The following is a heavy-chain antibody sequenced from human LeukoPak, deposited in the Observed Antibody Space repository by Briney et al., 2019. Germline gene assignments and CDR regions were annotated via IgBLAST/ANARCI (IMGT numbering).Heavy chain of an antibody. CDR3: AKGRYSSSWAPFDP. D-gene: IGHD4-11*01. V-gene: IGHV3-23*01. CDR1: GFTFSSYA. Sequence: GALRLSCAASGFTFSSYAMSWVRQAPGKGLEWVSAISGSGGSTYYADSVKGRFTISRDNSKNTLYLQMNSLRVEDTAIYYCAKGRYSSSWAPFDPWGQGTLVTVSS. CDR2: ISGSGGST. J-gene: IGHJ5*02.